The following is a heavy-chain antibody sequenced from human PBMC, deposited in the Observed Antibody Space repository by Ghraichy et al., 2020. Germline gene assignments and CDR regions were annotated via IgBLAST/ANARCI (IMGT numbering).Heavy chain of an antibody. J-gene: IGHJ4*02. D-gene: IGHD2-15*01. V-gene: IGHV3-48*02. CDR1: GFTFSTYS. CDR3: ARDMSQVGFAYLFDS. Sequence: GESLRLSCAASGFTFSTYSMNWVRKAPGRGLEWLSFISPTGDTTYYADSVKGRFTIFRDNAKNSLFLQLNSLRDEDTAVYYCARDMSQVGFAYLFDSWGQGTLVTVSS. CDR2: ISPTGDTT.